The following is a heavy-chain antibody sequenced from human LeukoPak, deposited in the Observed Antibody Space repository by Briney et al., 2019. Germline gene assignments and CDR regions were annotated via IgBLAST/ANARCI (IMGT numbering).Heavy chain of an antibody. CDR3: ATGLGYCSSTSCPRVAY. CDR1: GGTFSSYA. V-gene: IGHV1-69*13. CDR2: IIPIFGTA. D-gene: IGHD2-2*01. J-gene: IGHJ4*02. Sequence: SVKVSCKASGGTFSSYAISWVRQAPGQGLEWMGGIIPIFGTANNAQKFQSRVTITADESTSTAYMELSSLRTEDTAVYYCATGLGYCSSTSCPRVAYWGQGTLVTVSS.